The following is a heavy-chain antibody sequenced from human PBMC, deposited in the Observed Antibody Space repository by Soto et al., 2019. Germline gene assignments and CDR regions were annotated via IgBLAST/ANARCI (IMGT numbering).Heavy chain of an antibody. CDR1: GYTFISFG. CDR3: TRGENGFDY. V-gene: IGHV1-18*01. D-gene: IGHD2-8*01. J-gene: IGHJ4*02. Sequence: QVQLVQSGPEVKKPGASVRVSCKASGYTFISFGIYWVRQAPGQGLEWMGYINSYNAKTNYGKKFQGRVSMTTDTSTSTAYMELKTLTSADAAMYYCTRGENGFDYWGQGTLVTVSS. CDR2: INSYNAKT.